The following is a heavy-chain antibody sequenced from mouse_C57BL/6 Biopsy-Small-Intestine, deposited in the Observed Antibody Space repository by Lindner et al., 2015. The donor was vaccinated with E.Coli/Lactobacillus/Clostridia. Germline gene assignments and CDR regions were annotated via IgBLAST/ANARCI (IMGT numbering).Heavy chain of an antibody. V-gene: IGHV1-19*01. J-gene: IGHJ2*01. CDR3: ARDGPKDYFDY. CDR2: FNPSNGGT. Sequence: VQLQESGPELVKPGASVEMSCKASGYTFTDYYMNWVKQSHGKSLEWIGRFNPSNGGTSYNQKFKGKATLTVDKSLSTAYMQLNSLTSEDSAVYYCARDGPKDYFDYWGQGTTLTVSS. D-gene: IGHD2-3*01. CDR1: GYTFTDYY.